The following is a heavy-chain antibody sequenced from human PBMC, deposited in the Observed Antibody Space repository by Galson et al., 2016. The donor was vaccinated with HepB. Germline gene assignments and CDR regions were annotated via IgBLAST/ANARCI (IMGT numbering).Heavy chain of an antibody. D-gene: IGHD3-9*01. J-gene: IGHJ5*01. V-gene: IGHV4-30-2*01. CDR1: GGSISSGGYS. CDR3: ARNLRALDFPLACWFDP. Sequence: TLSLTCSISGGSISSGGYSWSWIRQTPGKALEWIGYIYSSGGTYYNPSFESRVTMSVYRSKSQFSLELTSVTAADTAVYYCARNLRALDFPLACWFDPWGQGILVTVSS. CDR2: IYSSGGT.